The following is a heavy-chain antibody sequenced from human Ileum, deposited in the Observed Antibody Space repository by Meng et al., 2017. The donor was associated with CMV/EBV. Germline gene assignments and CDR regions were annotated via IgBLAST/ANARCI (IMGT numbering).Heavy chain of an antibody. CDR1: GFTFSSYS. Sequence: GESLKISCAASGFTFSSYSMHWVRQAPGKGLEWVAIISKDGSIKYYADSVEGRFTISRDNSRNTVYLQMNSLRFEDTAVFYCARDPGMFDYWGQGTLVTVSS. D-gene: IGHD1-26*01. CDR2: ISKDGSIK. V-gene: IGHV3-30-3*01. J-gene: IGHJ4*02. CDR3: ARDPGMFDY.